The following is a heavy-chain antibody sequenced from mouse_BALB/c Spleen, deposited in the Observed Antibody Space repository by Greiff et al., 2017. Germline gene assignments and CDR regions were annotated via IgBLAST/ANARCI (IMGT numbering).Heavy chain of an antibody. Sequence: EVHLVESGGGLVKPGGSLKLSCAASGFTFSDYYMYWVRQTPEKRLEWVATISDGGSYTYYPDSVKGRFTISRDNAKNNLYLQMSSLKSEDTAMYYCARGLIYYDYDEAMDYWGQGTSVTVSS. D-gene: IGHD2-4*01. CDR2: ISDGGSYT. V-gene: IGHV5-4*02. CDR3: ARGLIYYDYDEAMDY. J-gene: IGHJ4*01. CDR1: GFTFSDYY.